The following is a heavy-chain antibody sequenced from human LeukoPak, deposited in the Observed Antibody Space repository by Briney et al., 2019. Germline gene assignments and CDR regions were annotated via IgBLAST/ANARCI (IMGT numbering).Heavy chain of an antibody. CDR3: ARVAFDYYDSSGYGGYYYYMDV. CDR2: IYTSGST. J-gene: IGHJ6*03. D-gene: IGHD3-22*01. Sequence: SETLSLTCTVSGASISSGSYYWSWIRQPAGKGLEWIGRIYTSGSTHYNPSLKSRVTISVDTPKSQFSLKLSSVTAADTAVYYWARVAFDYYDSSGYGGYYYYMDVWGKGTTVTISS. V-gene: IGHV4-61*02. CDR1: GASISSGSYY.